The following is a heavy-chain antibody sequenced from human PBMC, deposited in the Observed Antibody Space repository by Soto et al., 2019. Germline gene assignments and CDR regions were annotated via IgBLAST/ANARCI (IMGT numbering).Heavy chain of an antibody. D-gene: IGHD3-10*01. CDR1: GESFSGHF. J-gene: IGHJ5*02. V-gene: IGHV4-34*01. CDR3: ARGLSYHGSGTYAPNSHWFDA. Sequence: QAHLQQWGAGLLKPSETLSLTCAVNGESFSGHFWSWIRQSPGKGLAWVGAVNDSGRTNINPSLKSRVSVSVDTSKNHFSLNLRSLTAEDSAVYFCARGLSYHGSGTYAPNSHWFDAWGQGTLVTVSS. CDR2: VNDSGRT.